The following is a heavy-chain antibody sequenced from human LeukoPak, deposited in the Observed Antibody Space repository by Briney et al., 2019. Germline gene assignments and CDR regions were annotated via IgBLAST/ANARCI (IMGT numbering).Heavy chain of an antibody. Sequence: GGSLRLSCAASGFTFSNAWMSWVPQAPGKGLEWVGRIKSKTDGGTTDYAAPVKGRFTISRDDSKNTLYLQMNSLKTEDTAVYYCAREEGYYYYGMDVWGQGTTVTVSS. CDR3: AREEGYYYYGMDV. V-gene: IGHV3-15*01. CDR1: GFTFSNAW. J-gene: IGHJ6*02. CDR2: IKSKTDGGTT.